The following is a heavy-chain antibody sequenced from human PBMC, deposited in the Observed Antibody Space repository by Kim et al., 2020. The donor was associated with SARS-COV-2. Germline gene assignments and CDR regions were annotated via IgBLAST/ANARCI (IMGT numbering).Heavy chain of an antibody. J-gene: IGHJ2*01. CDR2: IGTAGDT. D-gene: IGHD3-10*01. CDR1: GFSFSSYD. V-gene: IGHV3-13*01. CDR3: ARSYSRFGGWDL. Sequence: GGSLRLSCAASGFSFSSYDMHLVRQATGKGLEWVSAIGTAGDTYYPGSVKGRFTISRENAKNSLYLQMNSLRAGDTAVYYCARSYSRFGGWDLWGRGTLVTVSS.